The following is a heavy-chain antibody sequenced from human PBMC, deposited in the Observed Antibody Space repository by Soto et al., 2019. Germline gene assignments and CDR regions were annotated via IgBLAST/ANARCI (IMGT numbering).Heavy chain of an antibody. CDR2: IYWDDDK. CDR3: APPLVGGPIDY. V-gene: IGHV2-5*02. J-gene: IGHJ4*02. D-gene: IGHD3-16*01. CDR1: GFSLSTSGVG. Sequence: QITLKESGPTLVKPTQTLTLTCTFSGFSLSTSGVGVGWIRQPPGKALEWLALIYWDDDKRYSPSLKSRLTITKDTPKNPVVLTMTNLDPVDTATIFCAPPLVGGPIDYWGQGTLVTVSS.